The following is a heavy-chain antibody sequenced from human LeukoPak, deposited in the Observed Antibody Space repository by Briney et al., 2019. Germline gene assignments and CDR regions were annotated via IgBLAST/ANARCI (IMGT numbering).Heavy chain of an antibody. J-gene: IGHJ4*02. D-gene: IGHD1-26*01. CDR1: GFTLNSNW. V-gene: IGHV3-74*01. CDR2: INEDGSGT. CDR3: AKEGDLVGVTYYFDY. Sequence: GGSLRLSCAVSGFTLNSNWIHWVRQAPGQGLVWVSRINEDGSGTSYADSVKGRFTISKDDAKNTVYLQMNSLRVEDAAVYYCAKEGDLVGVTYYFDYWGQGTLVTVSS.